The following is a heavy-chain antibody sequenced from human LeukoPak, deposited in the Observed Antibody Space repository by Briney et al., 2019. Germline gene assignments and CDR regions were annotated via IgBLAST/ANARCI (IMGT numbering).Heavy chain of an antibody. CDR1: GFIFSNYA. CDR2: ISGSGVDT. J-gene: IGHJ4*02. CDR3: AKTVGTDDFWRGALDY. V-gene: IGHV3-23*01. Sequence: GGSLRLSCAASGFIFSNYAMSWVRQAPGKGLEWVSAISGSGVDTYYTDSVKGRFTISRDNSKNRLYVQMNSLRDDDTAVYYCAKTVGTDDFWRGALDYWGQGTLVTASS. D-gene: IGHD3-3*01.